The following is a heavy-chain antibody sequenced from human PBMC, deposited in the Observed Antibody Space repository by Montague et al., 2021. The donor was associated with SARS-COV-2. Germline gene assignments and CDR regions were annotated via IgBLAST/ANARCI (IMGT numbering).Heavy chain of an antibody. CDR3: ARTGLGAYDILTGYTVNAFDM. J-gene: IGHJ3*02. D-gene: IGHD3-9*01. CDR1: GGSITSYY. Sequence: SETLSLTCTVSGGSITSYYRTWIRQSPGKGLEWAGRIYYSGSTNYNPSLKSRVTISVDTSKNQFSLKLSSVTAADTAVYYCARTGLGAYDILTGYTVNAFDMWGQGTTVTVSS. CDR2: IYYSGST. V-gene: IGHV4-59*01.